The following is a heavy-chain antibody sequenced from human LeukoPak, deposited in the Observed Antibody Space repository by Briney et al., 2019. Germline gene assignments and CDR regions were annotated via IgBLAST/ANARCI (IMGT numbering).Heavy chain of an antibody. V-gene: IGHV1-18*01. CDR2: INPYNGKT. CDR3: ARAACGSISCSDYDFYYYTDV. J-gene: IGHJ6*03. Sequence: ASVKVSCKASGYTFTSYGITWVRQAPGQGLEWMGWINPYNGKTNYAQKVQGRFTMTTDTGTSTADMELRSLTSDDTAVYYCARAACGSISCSDYDFYYYTDVWGKGTTVTVSS. CDR1: GYTFTSYG. D-gene: IGHD2-2*01.